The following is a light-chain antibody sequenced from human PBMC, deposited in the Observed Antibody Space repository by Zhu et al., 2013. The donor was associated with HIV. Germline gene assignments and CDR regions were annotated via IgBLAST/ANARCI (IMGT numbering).Light chain of an antibody. J-gene: IGKJ4*01. Sequence: DIVMTQSPDSLAVSLGERATINCKSSQNVLYSSDNNNYLAWYQQKPGQPPELLIYWASTRNSGVPDRFSGSGSGTDFTLKISRVEAADVGVYYCMQSIQLPLTFGGGTKVEIK. CDR2: WAS. CDR3: MQSIQLPLT. CDR1: QNVLYSSDNNNY. V-gene: IGKV4-1*01.